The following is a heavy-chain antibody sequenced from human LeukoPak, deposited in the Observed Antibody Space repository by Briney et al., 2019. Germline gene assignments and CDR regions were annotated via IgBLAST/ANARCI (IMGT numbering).Heavy chain of an antibody. D-gene: IGHD3-22*01. CDR3: ARSFRSYYYDSSGYFYYYYGMDV. CDR2: IYPGDSDT. CDR1: GYSFTSYW. V-gene: IGHV5-51*01. Sequence: GESLKISCKGSGYSFTSYWIGWVRQMPGEGLEWMGIIYPGDSDTRYSPSFQGQVTISADKSISTAYLQWSSLKASDTAMYYCARSFRSYYYDSSGYFYYYYGMDVWGQGTTVTVSS. J-gene: IGHJ6*02.